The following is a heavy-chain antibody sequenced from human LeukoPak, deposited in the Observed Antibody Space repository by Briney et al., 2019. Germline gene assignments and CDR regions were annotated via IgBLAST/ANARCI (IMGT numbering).Heavy chain of an antibody. CDR3: ATRTWGIFGDAFDI. CDR1: GYTFTDYY. CDR2: VDPEDGET. J-gene: IGHJ3*02. V-gene: IGHV1-69-2*01. Sequence: GASVKVSCKASGYTFTDYYMHWVQQAPGKGLEWMGRVDPEDGETIYAEKFQGRVTITADTSTDTAYMELSSLRSEDTAVYYCATRTWGIFGDAFDIWGQGTMVTVSS. D-gene: IGHD3-3*01.